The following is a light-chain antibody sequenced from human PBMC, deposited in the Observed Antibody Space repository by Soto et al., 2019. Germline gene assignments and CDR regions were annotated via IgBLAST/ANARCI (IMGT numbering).Light chain of an antibody. J-gene: IGLJ1*01. CDR3: CSYAGSYTLV. CDR2: DVS. V-gene: IGLV2-11*01. CDR1: SSDVGGYNY. Sequence: QSALTQPRSVSGSPGQSVTISCTGTSSDVGGYNYVSWYQQHPGKAPKLMIYDVSKRPSGVPDRFSGSKSGNTASLTISGLQAEDEADYYCCSYAGSYTLVFGTGTMLTVL.